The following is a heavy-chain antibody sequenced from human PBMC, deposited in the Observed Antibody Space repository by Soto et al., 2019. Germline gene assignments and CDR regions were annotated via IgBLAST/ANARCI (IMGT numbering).Heavy chain of an antibody. CDR3: ARVLAARASRDFDY. CDR1: GGSFSTDY. CDR2: INPSGGT. Sequence: QVQLQQWGAGLLKPSETLSLTCAVYGGSFSTDYLSWIRQPPGKGLEWIGEINPSGGTNYNPSLKSRVTISVATSKHQFSLKLRSVTAADTAVYYCARVLAARASRDFDYRGQGTLVTVSS. J-gene: IGHJ4*02. V-gene: IGHV4-34*01. D-gene: IGHD6-6*01.